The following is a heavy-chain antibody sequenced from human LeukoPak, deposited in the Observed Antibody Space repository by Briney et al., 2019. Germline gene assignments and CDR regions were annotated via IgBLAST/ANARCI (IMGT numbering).Heavy chain of an antibody. CDR2: IYYSGST. CDR3: ARAENYYDSSGYLFDY. CDR1: GGSISSYY. D-gene: IGHD3-22*01. J-gene: IGHJ4*02. Sequence: PSETLSLTCTVSGGSISSYYWSWIRQPPEKGLEWIGYIYYSGSTNYKPSLKSRVTISVDTSKNQFSLKLSSVTAADTAVYYCARAENYYDSSGYLFDYWGQGTLVTVSS. V-gene: IGHV4-59*01.